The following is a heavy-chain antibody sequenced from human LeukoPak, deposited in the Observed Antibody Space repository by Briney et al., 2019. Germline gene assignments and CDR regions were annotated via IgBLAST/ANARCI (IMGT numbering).Heavy chain of an antibody. Sequence: ASVKVSCKASGYTFTSYGISWVRQATGQGLEWMGWMNPNSGNTGYAQKFQGRVTITRNTSISTAYMELSRLRSDDTAVYYCARDSYYDSSGYYYDHDAFDTWGQGTMVTVSS. D-gene: IGHD3-22*01. V-gene: IGHV1-8*03. J-gene: IGHJ3*02. CDR1: GYTFTSYG. CDR2: MNPNSGNT. CDR3: ARDSYYDSSGYYYDHDAFDT.